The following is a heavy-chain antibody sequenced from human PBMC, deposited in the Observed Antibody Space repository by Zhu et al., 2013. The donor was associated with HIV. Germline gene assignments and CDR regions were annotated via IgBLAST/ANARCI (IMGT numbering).Heavy chain of an antibody. D-gene: IGHD2-15*01. J-gene: IGHJ6*02. CDR1: GYTFTGYY. CDR2: INPNSGGT. Sequence: QVQLVQSGAEVKKPGASVKVSCKASGYTFTGYYMHWVRQAPGQGLEWMGWINPNSGGTNYAQKFQGRVTMTRDTSISTAYMELSRLRSDDTAVYYCARGGLQGYCSGGSCYSYGMDVWGQGTTVTVSS. V-gene: IGHV1-2*02. CDR3: ARGGLQGYCSGGSCYSYGMDV.